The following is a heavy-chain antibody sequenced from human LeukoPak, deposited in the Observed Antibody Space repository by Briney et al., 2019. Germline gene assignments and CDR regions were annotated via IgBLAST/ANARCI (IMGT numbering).Heavy chain of an antibody. CDR3: ARSLGVGGTYYFDY. CDR1: GGSISSYY. V-gene: IGHV4-59*01. CDR2: IYYSGST. J-gene: IGHJ4*02. D-gene: IGHD1/OR15-1a*01. Sequence: PSETLSLTCTVSGGSISSYYWRWIRQPPGKGLEWIGYIYYSGSTNYNPSLKSRVTISVDTSKNQFSLKLSSVTAADTAVYYCARSLGVGGTYYFDYWGQGTLVTVSS.